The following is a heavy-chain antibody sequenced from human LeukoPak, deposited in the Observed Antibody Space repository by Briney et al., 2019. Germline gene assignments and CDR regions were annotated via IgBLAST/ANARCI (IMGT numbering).Heavy chain of an antibody. D-gene: IGHD6-13*01. Sequence: MPGGSLRLSCAASGFTFSSYSMNWVRQAPGKGLEWVSSINSSSSYIYYADSVKGRFTISRDNAKNSLYLQMNSLRAEDTAVYYCARDRGGIAAAGTNFDYWGQGTLVTVSS. CDR2: INSSSSYI. V-gene: IGHV3-21*01. J-gene: IGHJ4*02. CDR1: GFTFSSYS. CDR3: ARDRGGIAAAGTNFDY.